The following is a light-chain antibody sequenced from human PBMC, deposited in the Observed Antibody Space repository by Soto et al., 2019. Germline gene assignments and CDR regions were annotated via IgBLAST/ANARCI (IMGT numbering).Light chain of an antibody. J-gene: IGKJ4*01. CDR2: DAS. V-gene: IGKV3-11*01. CDR3: QHRSSWPLT. CDR1: QSVRSY. Sequence: EIVLTQSPATLSLSPGGSATLSCRASQSVRSYLAWYQQKPGQAPRLLVYDASNRATGIPARFSGSGSGTDFTLTINSLEPEDFAVYYCQHRSSWPLTFGGGTKVEI.